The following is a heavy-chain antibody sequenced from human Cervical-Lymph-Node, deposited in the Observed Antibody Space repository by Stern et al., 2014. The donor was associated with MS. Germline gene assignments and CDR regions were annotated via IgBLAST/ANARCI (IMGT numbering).Heavy chain of an antibody. J-gene: IGHJ3*02. D-gene: IGHD2/OR15-2a*01. CDR3: ARGRKIVPASRPQTPSSYARVFDI. CDR1: GASMKSHF. V-gene: IGHV4-59*11. CDR2: IYDSGKT. Sequence: QLPLQESGPGLMKPSQTLSLSCTVSGASMKSHFWSWVRQPPGEGLEWIGYIYDSGKTIYSPSLESRVPISVDMSRNVFSLNLSSVTAADTAVYYCARGRKIVPASRPQTPSSYARVFDIWGQGTMVTVSS.